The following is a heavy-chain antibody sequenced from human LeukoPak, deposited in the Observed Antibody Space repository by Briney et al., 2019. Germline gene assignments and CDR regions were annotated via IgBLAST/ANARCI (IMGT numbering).Heavy chain of an antibody. V-gene: IGHV3-53*01. J-gene: IGHJ4*02. D-gene: IGHD2-2*01. CDR2: IYSGGST. Sequence: PGGSLRLSCAASGFTVSSNYMSWVRQAPGKGLEWVSVIYSGGSTYYADSVKGRFTISRDNSKNTLYLQMNSLRAEDTAVYYCARAPQYVFYFDYWGQGTLVTVSS. CDR1: GFTVSSNY. CDR3: ARAPQYVFYFDY.